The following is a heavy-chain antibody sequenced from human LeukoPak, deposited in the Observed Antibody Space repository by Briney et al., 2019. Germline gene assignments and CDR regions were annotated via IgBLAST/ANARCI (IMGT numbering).Heavy chain of an antibody. CDR3: ARNNGMDV. CDR2: ITTGGPNT. Sequence: GGSLRLSCAASGFTFSNYAMSWVRQAPGKGLKWVSTITTGGPNTYYADSVKGRFTVSRDDSKNTLYLQMNSLRAEDTALYHCARNNGMDVWGQGTTVIVSS. V-gene: IGHV3-23*01. CDR1: GFTFSNYA. J-gene: IGHJ6*02.